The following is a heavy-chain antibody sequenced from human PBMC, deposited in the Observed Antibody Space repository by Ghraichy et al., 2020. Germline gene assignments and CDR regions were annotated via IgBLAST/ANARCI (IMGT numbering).Heavy chain of an antibody. V-gene: IGHV3-23*01. CDR3: ANSPLRGFGERGDY. CDR1: GFTFSSYA. D-gene: IGHD3-10*01. J-gene: IGHJ4*02. CDR2: ISGSGGST. Sequence: GGSLRLSCAASGFTFSSYAMSWVRQAPGKGLEWVSAISGSGGSTYYADSVKGRFTISRDNSKNTLYLQMNSLRAEDTAVYYSANSPLRGFGERGDYWGQGTLVTVSS.